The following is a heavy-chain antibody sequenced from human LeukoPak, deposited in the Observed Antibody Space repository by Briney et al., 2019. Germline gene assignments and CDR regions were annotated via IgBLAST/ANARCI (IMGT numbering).Heavy chain of an antibody. D-gene: IGHD3-3*01. Sequence: GGSLRLSCAASGFTFSSYAMHWVRQAPGKGLEWVAVISYDGSNKYYADSVKGRFTISRDNSKNALYLQMNSLRAEDTAVYYCARDSSGYYTGYFDYWGQGTLVTVPP. V-gene: IGHV3-30*04. J-gene: IGHJ4*02. CDR1: GFTFSSYA. CDR3: ARDSSGYYTGYFDY. CDR2: ISYDGSNK.